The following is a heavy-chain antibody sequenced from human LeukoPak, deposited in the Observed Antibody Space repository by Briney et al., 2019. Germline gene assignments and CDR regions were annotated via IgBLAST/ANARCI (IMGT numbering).Heavy chain of an antibody. CDR2: IIPILGTA. V-gene: IGHV1-69*13. CDR3: ATKRGYSYGSPH. Sequence: ASVKVSCKASGGTFSSYAISWVRQAPGQGLEWMGGIIPILGTANYAQKFQGRVTITADESTSTAYMELSSLRSEDTAVYYCATKRGYSYGSPHWGQGTLLTVSS. CDR1: GGTFSSYA. J-gene: IGHJ4*02. D-gene: IGHD5-18*01.